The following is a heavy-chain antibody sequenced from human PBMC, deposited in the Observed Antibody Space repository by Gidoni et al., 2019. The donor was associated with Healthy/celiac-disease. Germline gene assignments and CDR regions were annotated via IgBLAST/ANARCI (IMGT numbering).Heavy chain of an antibody. D-gene: IGHD3-3*01. CDR2: SSWNSGSI. J-gene: IGHJ4*02. Sequence: EVQLVESGGGLVPPGRSLRLSCAASGFTLVNYAMHWVRQAPGKGLEWVSGSSWNSGSIGYADSVKGRFTISRDNAKNSLYLQMNSLRAEDTALYYCAKGAYDFWSGTDFDYWGQGTLVTVSS. CDR1: GFTLVNYA. V-gene: IGHV3-9*01. CDR3: AKGAYDFWSGTDFDY.